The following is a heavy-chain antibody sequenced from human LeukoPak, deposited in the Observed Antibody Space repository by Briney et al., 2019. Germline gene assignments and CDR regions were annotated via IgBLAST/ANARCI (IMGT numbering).Heavy chain of an antibody. Sequence: GGSLRLSCAASGFTFSSYWMSWVRQAPGKGLEWVANIKQDGREKYYVDSVNGRFTISRDNAKNSLYLQMNSLRAEDTAVYYCARDSGGELPAHYFDYWGQGTLVTVSS. J-gene: IGHJ4*02. CDR2: IKQDGREK. CDR1: GFTFSSYW. D-gene: IGHD1-26*01. CDR3: ARDSGGELPAHYFDY. V-gene: IGHV3-7*01.